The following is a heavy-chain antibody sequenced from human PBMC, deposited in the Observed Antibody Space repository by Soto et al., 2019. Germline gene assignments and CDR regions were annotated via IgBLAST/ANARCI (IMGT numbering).Heavy chain of an antibody. D-gene: IGHD3-22*01. J-gene: IGHJ5*02. CDR2: INHSGST. CDR3: ARGPITTNPRFDP. CDR1: CGSFSGYY. Sequence: PSEPLSLTCTVYCGSFSGYYGSGILHPPGKGLEWIVEINHSGSTNYNPSLKSRVTISVDTSKNQFSLKLSSVTAADTAVYYCARGPITTNPRFDPWGQGTLVTVSS. V-gene: IGHV4-34*01.